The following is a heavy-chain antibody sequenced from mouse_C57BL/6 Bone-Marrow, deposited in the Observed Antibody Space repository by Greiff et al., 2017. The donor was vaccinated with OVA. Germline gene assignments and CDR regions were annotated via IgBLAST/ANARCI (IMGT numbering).Heavy chain of an antibody. J-gene: IGHJ2*01. CDR2: IRSKSSNYAT. Sequence: EVMLVESGGGLVQPKGSLKLSCAASGFTFNTYAMHWVRQAPGKGLEWVARIRSKSSNYATYYADSVKDRFTISRDDSQSMLYLQMNNLKTEDTAMYYCVREAPYYGSSYLYFDYWGQGTTLTVSS. V-gene: IGHV10-3*01. CDR1: GFTFNTYA. D-gene: IGHD1-1*01. CDR3: VREAPYYGSSYLYFDY.